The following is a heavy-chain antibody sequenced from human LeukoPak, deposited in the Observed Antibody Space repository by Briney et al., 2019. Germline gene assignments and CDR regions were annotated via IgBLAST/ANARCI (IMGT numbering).Heavy chain of an antibody. CDR1: GGSFSGYY. D-gene: IGHD3-9*01. V-gene: IGHV4-34*01. CDR3: ARGGNVLRYFDWSPVDAFDI. Sequence: SETLSLTCAVYGGSFSGYYWSWIRQPPGKGLEWIGEINHSGSTYYNPSLKSRVTISVDTSKNQFSLKLSSVTAADTAVYYCARGGNVLRYFDWSPVDAFDIWGQGTMVTVSS. CDR2: INHSGST. J-gene: IGHJ3*02.